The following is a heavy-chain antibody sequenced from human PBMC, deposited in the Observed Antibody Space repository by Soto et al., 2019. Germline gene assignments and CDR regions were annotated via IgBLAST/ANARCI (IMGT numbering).Heavy chain of an antibody. CDR3: ARDGSGAAANPYFDY. Sequence: PGGSLRLSCAASGFTFSSYTMHWVRQAPGKGLEWVSSISTSSTYRYIADSVTGRFTISRDNAQNSLYLQMTSLRAEDTAVYYCARDGSGAAANPYFDYWRQGTLVTVSS. J-gene: IGHJ4*02. CDR2: ISTSSTYR. V-gene: IGHV3-21*04. D-gene: IGHD2-2*01. CDR1: GFTFSSYT.